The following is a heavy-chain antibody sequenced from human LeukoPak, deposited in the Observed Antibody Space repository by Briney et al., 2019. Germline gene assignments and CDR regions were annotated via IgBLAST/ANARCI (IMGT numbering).Heavy chain of an antibody. CDR2: ISYDGSNK. D-gene: IGHD3-3*01. J-gene: IGHJ3*02. CDR1: GFTFSSYI. V-gene: IGHV3-30-3*01. Sequence: PGGSLRLSCAASGFTFSSYIIHWVRQAPGKGLEWVTLISYDGSNKNYADSVKGRFTFSRDNSMDTVYLQMNSLRAEDTAVYYCARGILEKNSVAFDIRGQGTMVTVSS. CDR3: ARGILEKNSVAFDI.